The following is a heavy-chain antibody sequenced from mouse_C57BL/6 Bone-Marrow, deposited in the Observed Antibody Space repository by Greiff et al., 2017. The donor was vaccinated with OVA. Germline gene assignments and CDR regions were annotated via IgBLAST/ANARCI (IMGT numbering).Heavy chain of an antibody. V-gene: IGHV5-4*03. D-gene: IGHD2-12*01. CDR1: GFTFSSYA. Sequence: EVKLVESGGGLVKPGGSLKLSCAASGFTFSSYAMSWVRQTPEKRLEWVATFSDGGSYTYYPDNVKGRFTISRDNAKNNLYLQMSHLKSEDTAMYYCARVYSPYAMDYWGQGTSVTVSS. CDR2: FSDGGSYT. CDR3: ARVYSPYAMDY. J-gene: IGHJ4*01.